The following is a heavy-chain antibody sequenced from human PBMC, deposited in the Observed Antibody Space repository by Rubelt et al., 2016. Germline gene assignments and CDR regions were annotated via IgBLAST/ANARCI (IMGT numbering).Heavy chain of an antibody. CDR1: LSNAGMG. J-gene: IGHJ4*02. CDR2: VFSNDEK. CDR3: ARRGPAGASSGFDY. D-gene: IGHD2-2*01. V-gene: IGHV2-26*01. Sequence: LSNAGMGVSWIRQPPGKALEWLAHVFSNDEKSYSTSLKSRLAIPKDTSKSQVVLTLTNIDPVDTATYYCARRGPAGASSGFDYWGQGTLVTVSS.